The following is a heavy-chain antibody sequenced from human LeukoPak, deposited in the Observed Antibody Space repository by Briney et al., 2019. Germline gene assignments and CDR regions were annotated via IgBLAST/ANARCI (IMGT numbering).Heavy chain of an antibody. CDR3: ARGYYDFWSGFSETRFDP. J-gene: IGHJ5*02. D-gene: IGHD3-3*01. V-gene: IGHV4-39*01. CDR1: GGSISSSSYY. CDR2: IYYSGST. Sequence: PSETLSLTCTVSGGSISSSSYYWGWIRQPPGKGLEWIGSIYYSGSTYYNPSLKSRVTISVDTSKNQFSLKLSSVTAADTAVYYCARGYYDFWSGFSETRFDPWGQGTLVTVSS.